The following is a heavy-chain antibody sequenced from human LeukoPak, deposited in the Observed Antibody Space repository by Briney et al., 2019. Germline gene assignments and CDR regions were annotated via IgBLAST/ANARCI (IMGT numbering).Heavy chain of an antibody. CDR1: GFSLSTSGVG. Sequence: SGPTLVNPTQTLTLTCTFSGFSLSTSGVGVVWIRQPPGKALEWLALIYWDDDKRYSPSLKSRLTITKDTSKNQVVLTMTNMDPVDTATYYCAHTISGYSYGLIDYWGQGTLVTVSS. CDR2: IYWDDDK. CDR3: AHTISGYSYGLIDY. V-gene: IGHV2-5*02. D-gene: IGHD5-18*01. J-gene: IGHJ4*02.